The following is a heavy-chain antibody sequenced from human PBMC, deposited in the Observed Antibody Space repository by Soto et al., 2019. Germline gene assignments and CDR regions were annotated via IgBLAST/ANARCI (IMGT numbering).Heavy chain of an antibody. CDR3: ARSGSIAVAGSQWEFDY. V-gene: IGHV1-69*13. CDR1: GGTFSSYA. Sequence: GASVKVSCKASGGTFSSYAISWVRQAPGQGLEWMGGIIPIFSTANYAQKFQGRVTITADESTSTAYMELSSLRSEDTAVYYCARSGSIAVAGSQWEFDYWGQGTLVTVSS. CDR2: IIPIFSTA. D-gene: IGHD6-19*01. J-gene: IGHJ4*02.